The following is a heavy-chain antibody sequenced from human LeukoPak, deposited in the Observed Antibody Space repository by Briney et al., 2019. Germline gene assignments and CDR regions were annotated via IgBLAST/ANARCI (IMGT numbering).Heavy chain of an antibody. V-gene: IGHV4-39*01. Sequence: SETLSLTCTVSSGSISSSSYYWGWIRQPPGKGLEWIGSIYYSGSTYYNPSLKSRVTISVDTSKNQFSLKLSSVTAADTAVYYCARYCSGGSCYLGGFDYWGQGTLVTVSS. D-gene: IGHD2-15*01. CDR3: ARYCSGGSCYLGGFDY. J-gene: IGHJ4*02. CDR1: SGSISSSSYY. CDR2: IYYSGST.